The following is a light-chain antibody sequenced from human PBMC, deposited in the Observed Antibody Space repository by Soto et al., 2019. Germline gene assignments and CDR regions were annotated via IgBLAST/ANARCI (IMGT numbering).Light chain of an antibody. J-gene: IGKJ1*01. V-gene: IGKV1-39*01. CDR1: QSFSNY. Sequence: DIHMSQSQSSFSASFVERITMTCRTSQSFSNYLTWYQHKPGKAPKLLIYSATVLQSGVPSRFSGSGSGTDFTLTISRLQPEDSATYYCQQTYTIPWTFGQGTKV. CDR2: SAT. CDR3: QQTYTIPWT.